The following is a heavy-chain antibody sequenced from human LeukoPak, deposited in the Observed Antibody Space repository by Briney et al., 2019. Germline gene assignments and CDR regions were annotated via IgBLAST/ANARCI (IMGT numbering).Heavy chain of an antibody. CDR2: IYHSGNT. CDR1: GASMSSGNW. J-gene: IGHJ3*02. V-gene: IGHV4-4*02. Sequence: PSETLSLTCAVSGASMSSGNWWSWVRQPPGKGLEWIGEIYHSGNTNYNPSLKSRVTISVDKSKNQFSLKLTSVTAADTAVYYCARGMPVFVGATGDDAFDIWGQGTMVTVSS. D-gene: IGHD1-26*01. CDR3: ARGMPVFVGATGDDAFDI.